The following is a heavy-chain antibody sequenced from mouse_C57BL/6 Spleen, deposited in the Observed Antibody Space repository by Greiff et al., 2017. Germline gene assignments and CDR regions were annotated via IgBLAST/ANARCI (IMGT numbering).Heavy chain of an antibody. CDR1: GYSITSGYY. J-gene: IGHJ4*01. CDR2: ITSDGSN. V-gene: IGHV3-6*01. Sequence: ESGPGLVKPSPSLYLTCSVTGYSITSGYYWNWNRQFPGNQLEWMGFITSDGSNNYNPSLKNRISITRDTSMNQFFLKLNSVTTEDTATYYCARDPRQLMLGAMDYWGQGTSVTVPS. D-gene: IGHD3-2*02. CDR3: ARDPRQLMLGAMDY.